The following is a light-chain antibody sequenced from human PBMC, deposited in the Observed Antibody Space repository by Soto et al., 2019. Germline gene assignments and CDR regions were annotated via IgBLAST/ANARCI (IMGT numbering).Light chain of an antibody. CDR3: QQYDTYWT. V-gene: IGKV1-5*03. CDR1: ESISNW. CDR2: KAS. Sequence: DIQMTQSPSTLSASVGDRVIITCRASESISNWLAWYQQKPGKAPNLLIYKASSLKSGVPLRFSGSGSGTEFTLTINSMKPDDFATYYCQQYDTYWTFGQGTKVDI. J-gene: IGKJ1*01.